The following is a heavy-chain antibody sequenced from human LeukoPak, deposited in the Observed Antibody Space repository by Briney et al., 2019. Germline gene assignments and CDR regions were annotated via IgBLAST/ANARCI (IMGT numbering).Heavy chain of an antibody. V-gene: IGHV3-30*02. CDR3: ARVWYSGSYPVDY. D-gene: IGHD1-26*01. CDR1: GFTFRNYG. Sequence: GGSLRLSCAASGFTFRNYGMHWVRQAPGKGLEWVTFIRYDGSNKYYADSVKGRFTISRDNAKNSLYLQMNSLRAEDTAVYYCARVWYSGSYPVDYWGQGTLVTVSS. J-gene: IGHJ4*02. CDR2: IRYDGSNK.